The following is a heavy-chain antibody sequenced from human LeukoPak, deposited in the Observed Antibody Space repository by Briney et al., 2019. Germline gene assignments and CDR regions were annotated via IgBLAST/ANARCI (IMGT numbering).Heavy chain of an antibody. J-gene: IGHJ4*02. D-gene: IGHD4-17*01. CDR2: IYSGGST. Sequence: GGSLRLSCAASGFTVSSNYMSWVRQAPGKGLEWVSVIYSGGSTYYADSVKGRFTISRDNSKNTLYLQMNSLRAEDTAVYYCARDHYGDSGFDYWGQGTLVTVSS. CDR3: ARDHYGDSGFDY. CDR1: GFTVSSNY. V-gene: IGHV3-53*01.